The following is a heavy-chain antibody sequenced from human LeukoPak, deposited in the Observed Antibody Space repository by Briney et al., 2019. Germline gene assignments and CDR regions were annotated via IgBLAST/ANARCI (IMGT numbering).Heavy chain of an antibody. CDR1: GGSISSGSYY. V-gene: IGHV4-61*02. CDR3: ARAKGIAVMGWSSFYYYYMDV. Sequence: SETLSLTCTVSGGSISSGSYYWSWIRQPAGKGLEWIGRIYTSGSANYNPSLKSRVTISVDTSKNQFSLKLSSVTAADTAVYYCARAKGIAVMGWSSFYYYYMDVWGKGTTVTVSS. J-gene: IGHJ6*03. D-gene: IGHD6-19*01. CDR2: IYTSGSA.